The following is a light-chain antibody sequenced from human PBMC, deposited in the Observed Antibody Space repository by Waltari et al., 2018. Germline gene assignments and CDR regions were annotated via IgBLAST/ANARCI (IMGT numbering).Light chain of an antibody. CDR3: QVWDRSTDHRV. CDR2: YDN. J-gene: IGLJ3*02. Sequence: SYVLTQPPSVSEAPGQTARITCGGNSIGSKSVHWYQQKPGQAPVVVMYYDNDRPAGIPEGLSGSNSGNTATLTISRVEAGDEADYYCQVWDRSTDHRVFGGGTRLTVL. V-gene: IGLV3-21*04. CDR1: SIGSKS.